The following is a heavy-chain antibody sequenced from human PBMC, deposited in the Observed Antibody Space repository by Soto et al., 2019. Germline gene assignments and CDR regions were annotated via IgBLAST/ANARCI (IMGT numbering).Heavy chain of an antibody. CDR2: IYPIDSDT. CDR1: GYIFTSYW. V-gene: IGHV5-51*01. D-gene: IGHD3-10*01. CDR3: ARSLLWFGELAPPSDAFDI. J-gene: IGHJ3*02. Sequence: GESLKISCKASGYIFTSYWIGWVRQMPGKGLEWMGIIYPIDSDTKYSPSFQGQVTISADKSIDTAYLQWSSLKASDTAIFYCARSLLWFGELAPPSDAFDIWGQGTTVTVSS.